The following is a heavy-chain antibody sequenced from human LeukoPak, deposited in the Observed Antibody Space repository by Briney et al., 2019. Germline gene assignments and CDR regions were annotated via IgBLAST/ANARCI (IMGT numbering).Heavy chain of an antibody. CDR1: GFTFSSYA. CDR3: ARRTGGYLDY. CDR2: ISYDGSNK. D-gene: IGHD2-8*02. Sequence: PGRSLRLSCAASGFTFSSYAMHWVRQAPGKGLEWVAVISYDGSNKYYADSVKGRFTISRDNSKNTLYLQMNSLRAEDTAVYYCARRTGGYLDYWGQGTLVTVSS. V-gene: IGHV3-30*01. J-gene: IGHJ4*02.